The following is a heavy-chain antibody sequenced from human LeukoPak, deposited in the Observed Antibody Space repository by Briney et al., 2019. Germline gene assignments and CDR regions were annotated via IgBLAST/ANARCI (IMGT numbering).Heavy chain of an antibody. CDR1: GGSISSNYY. CDR3: ARGLKDDFWSGYFRFDY. J-gene: IGHJ4*02. V-gene: IGHV4-39*07. D-gene: IGHD3-3*01. Sequence: PSETLSLTCTVSGGSISSNYYWGWIRQPPGKGLEWIGSIYYSGITYYNPSLKSRVTISVDTSKNQFSLKLSSVTAADTAIYYCARGLKDDFWSGYFRFDYWGQGTLVTVSS. CDR2: IYYSGIT.